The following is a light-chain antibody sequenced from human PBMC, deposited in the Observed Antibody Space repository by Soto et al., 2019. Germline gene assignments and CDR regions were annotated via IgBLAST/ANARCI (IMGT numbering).Light chain of an antibody. CDR2: KAS. CDR1: QTISTW. CDR3: QQYNSWPPSYT. V-gene: IGKV1-5*03. Sequence: DIQMTQSPSTLSASVGDRVTFTCRASQTISTWLAWYQQKPGKAPNLLIHKASHLESGVPSRFSGSGSGTEFTLTISSLQSEDFAVYYCQQYNSWPPSYTFGQGTKVDIK. J-gene: IGKJ2*01.